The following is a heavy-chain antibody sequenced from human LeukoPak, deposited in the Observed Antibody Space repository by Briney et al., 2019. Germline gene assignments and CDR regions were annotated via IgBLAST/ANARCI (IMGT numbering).Heavy chain of an antibody. V-gene: IGHV1-2*04. CDR1: GYTFSDNY. CDR3: ARYFYDSGSYFLDP. D-gene: IGHD3-10*01. J-gene: IGHJ5*02. CDR2: INPNSGYT. Sequence: ASVKVSCKASGYTFSDNYIHWVRQAPGQGLEWMGWINPNSGYTKYAQKYQGWVTLTRDTSITTAYMELSRLKSNDTAVYYCARYFYDSGSYFLDPWGQGTLVTVSS.